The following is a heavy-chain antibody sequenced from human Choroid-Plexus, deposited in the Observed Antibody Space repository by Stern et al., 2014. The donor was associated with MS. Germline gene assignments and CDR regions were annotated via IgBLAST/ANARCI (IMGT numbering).Heavy chain of an antibody. CDR2: VSYDGSNK. D-gene: IGHD2/OR15-2a*01. CDR3: AKDRQYLTYFFDH. J-gene: IGHJ5*02. CDR1: GFTFGSCA. Sequence: QVQLVQSAGGVVQPGRPLRLSCVASGFTFGSCAMHWVRQAPGKRLEWVAGVSYDGSNKYYADSVKGRFTISRDNSQNTLYMQMSSLRPEDTAVYYCAKDRQYLTYFFDHWGQGSLVTVSS. V-gene: IGHV3-30*18.